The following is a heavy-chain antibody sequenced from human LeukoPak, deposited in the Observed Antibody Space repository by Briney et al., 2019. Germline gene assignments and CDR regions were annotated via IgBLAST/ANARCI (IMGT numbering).Heavy chain of an antibody. D-gene: IGHD1-26*01. CDR1: GFTFSSYG. J-gene: IGHJ5*02. Sequence: GGSLRLSCASSGFTFSSYGMHWVREAPGKELEWVAFIRYDGSNKYYADSVKGRFTISRDNSKNTLYLQMNSLRAEDTAVYYCANSYFLGLAGVPGNWFDPWGQGTLVTVSS. CDR3: ANSYFLGLAGVPGNWFDP. CDR2: IRYDGSNK. V-gene: IGHV3-30*02.